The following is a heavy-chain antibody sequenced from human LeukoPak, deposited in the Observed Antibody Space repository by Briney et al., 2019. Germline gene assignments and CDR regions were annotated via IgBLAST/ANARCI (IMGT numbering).Heavy chain of an antibody. J-gene: IGHJ4*02. D-gene: IGHD1-26*01. CDR2: IYSSGST. V-gene: IGHV4-59*08. Sequence: SETLSLTCTVSGGSIRSYYWNWIRQSPGKGLEWIGYIYSSGSTNYNPSLRSRVTISVDTSKNQFSLKLSSVTAADTAVYYCARRWGGATSGFDYWGQGTLVTVSS. CDR1: GGSIRSYY. CDR3: ARRWGGATSGFDY.